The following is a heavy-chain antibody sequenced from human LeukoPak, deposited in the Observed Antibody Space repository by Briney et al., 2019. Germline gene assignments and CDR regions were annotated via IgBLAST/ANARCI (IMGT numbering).Heavy chain of an antibody. D-gene: IGHD4-11*01. J-gene: IGHJ4*02. CDR2: INQDGREK. V-gene: IGHV3-7*02. CDR1: GFXFSSYW. Sequence: GGSLRLSCAASGFXFSSYWMTWVRQAPGKGLEWVANINQDGREKYYVDSVAGRFTISRDNAKNSLYLEMDRLRAEDTAIYYCANRAETTTGSFYWGQGTLVTVFS. CDR3: ANRAETTTGSFY.